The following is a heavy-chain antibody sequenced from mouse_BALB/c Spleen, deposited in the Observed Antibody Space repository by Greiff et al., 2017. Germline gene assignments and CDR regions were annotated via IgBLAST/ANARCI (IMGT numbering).Heavy chain of an antibody. D-gene: IGHD1-1*01. J-gene: IGHJ4*01. CDR1: GYTFTDYA. Sequence: VQLQQSGAELVRPGVSVKISCKGSGYTFTDYAMHWVKQSHAKSLEWIGVISTYYGDASYNQKFKGEATMTVDKSSSTAYMELARLTSEDSAIYYCARGGYYYGSTYYAMDYWGQGTSVTVSS. CDR3: ARGGYYYGSTYYAMDY. CDR2: ISTYYGDA. V-gene: IGHV1S137*01.